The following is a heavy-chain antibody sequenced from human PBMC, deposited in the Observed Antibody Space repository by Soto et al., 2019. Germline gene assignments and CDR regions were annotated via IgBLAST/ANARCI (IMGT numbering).Heavy chain of an antibody. CDR1: GYNFNNYG. J-gene: IGHJ3*02. D-gene: IGHD2-21*02. Sequence: QVQLVQFGPEVKKPGASVTLSCKASGYNFNNYGISWVRQAPGQGLEWMGWISGNNGNTKYGQKFQGRVSLTTDSSTSTAYMEMRSLRSDDTADYYCVRRVVTTLDDAFDIWGPGTRVTVSS. V-gene: IGHV1-18*01. CDR2: ISGNNGNT. CDR3: VRRVVTTLDDAFDI.